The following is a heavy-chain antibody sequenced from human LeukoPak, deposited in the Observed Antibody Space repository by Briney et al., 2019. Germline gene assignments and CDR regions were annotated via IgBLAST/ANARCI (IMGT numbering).Heavy chain of an antibody. J-gene: IGHJ5*02. V-gene: IGHV4-31*03. CDR2: IYYSGST. D-gene: IGHD6-13*01. CDR1: GGSISSGGYY. Sequence: PSQTLSLTCTVSGGSISSGGYYLSWIRQHPGKGLEWIGYIYYSGSTYYNPSLKSRVTISVDTSKNQFSLKLSSVTAADTAVYYCARVPLVTPRGNWFDPWGQGTLVTVSS. CDR3: ARVPLVTPRGNWFDP.